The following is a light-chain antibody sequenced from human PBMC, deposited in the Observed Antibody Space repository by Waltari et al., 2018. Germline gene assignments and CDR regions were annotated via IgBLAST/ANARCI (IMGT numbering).Light chain of an antibody. CDR2: EGS. Sequence: QSAPTQPASVSGSPGPSITISCTGTSSAVGSYTLVSRDQQHPGKAPKLMIYEGSKRPSGVSNRFSGSKSGNTASLTISEDEADYYCCSYAGSSTDVVFGGGTKLTVL. V-gene: IGLV2-23*01. CDR3: CSYAGSSTDVV. CDR1: SSAVGSYTL. J-gene: IGLJ2*01.